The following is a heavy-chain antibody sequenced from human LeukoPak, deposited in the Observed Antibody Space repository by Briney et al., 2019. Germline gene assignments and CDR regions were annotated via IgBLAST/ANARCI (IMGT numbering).Heavy chain of an antibody. D-gene: IGHD2-21*01. J-gene: IGHJ4*02. V-gene: IGHV3-23*01. CDR3: ASGASGDFFFDY. Sequence: GGSLRLSCAASGLTFGTYAMSWVRHAPGKGLEWVSAISGSGGSTYYADCVKGRFTISRDNSKNTLYLQMNSLRAEDTAVYYCASGASGDFFFDYWGQGTPVTVSS. CDR2: ISGSGGST. CDR1: GLTFGTYA.